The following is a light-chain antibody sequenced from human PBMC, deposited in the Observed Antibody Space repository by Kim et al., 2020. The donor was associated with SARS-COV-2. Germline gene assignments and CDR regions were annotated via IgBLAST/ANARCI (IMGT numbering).Light chain of an antibody. V-gene: IGKV1-5*01. J-gene: IGKJ1*01. Sequence: DIQMTQSPSTLSASLGDRVTITCRASQVVSSWLGWYQQKPGKAPKLLINDASSLESGVPSRFSGSGSGTEFTLTISSLQPQDSATYYCQKYSSHSWTFGQGTRVEIK. CDR3: QKYSSHSWT. CDR2: DAS. CDR1: QVVSSW.